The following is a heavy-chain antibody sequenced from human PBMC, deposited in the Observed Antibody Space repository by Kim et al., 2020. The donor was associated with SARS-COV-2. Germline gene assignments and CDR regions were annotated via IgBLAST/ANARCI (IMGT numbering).Heavy chain of an antibody. J-gene: IGHJ4*02. D-gene: IGHD6-19*01. V-gene: IGHV3-23*01. CDR1: EFNSNSYA. CDR3: AKDHQAFGWPALDC. Sequence: GGSLRLSCAAFEFNSNSYAMCWLRQAPGKGLEWVSAITKYDGSTNYARSVRGRFTISRDIAKNTVYLQMNDLTAEDTALYYCAKDHQAFGWPALDCWGQGTLVTVPS. CDR2: ITKYDGST.